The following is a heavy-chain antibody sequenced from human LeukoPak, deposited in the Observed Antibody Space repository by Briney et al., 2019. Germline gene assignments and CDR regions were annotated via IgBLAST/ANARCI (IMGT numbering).Heavy chain of an antibody. CDR3: APSRPLFPLDY. V-gene: IGHV3-21*01. Sequence: GGSLRLSCAASGFTFSSYSMNSVRQAPGKGLEWVSSISSSSSYIYYADSVKGRFTISRDNAKNSLYLQMNSLRAEDTAVYYCAPSRPLFPLDYWGQGTLVTVSS. D-gene: IGHD3-10*01. J-gene: IGHJ4*02. CDR2: ISSSSSYI. CDR1: GFTFSSYS.